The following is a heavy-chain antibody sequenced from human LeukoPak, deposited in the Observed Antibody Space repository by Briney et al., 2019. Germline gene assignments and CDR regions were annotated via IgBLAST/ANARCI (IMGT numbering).Heavy chain of an antibody. V-gene: IGHV1-46*01. CDR2: INPSGGST. Sequence: PGGSLRLSCAASGFTFSSYAMSWVRQAPGQGLEWMGIINPSGGSTSYAQKFQGRVTMTRDTSTSTVYMELSSLRSEDTAVYYCARDRDIVLMVYAKTYYGMDVWGQGTTVTVSS. CDR3: ARDRDIVLMVYAKTYYGMDV. D-gene: IGHD2-8*01. J-gene: IGHJ6*02. CDR1: GFTFSSYA.